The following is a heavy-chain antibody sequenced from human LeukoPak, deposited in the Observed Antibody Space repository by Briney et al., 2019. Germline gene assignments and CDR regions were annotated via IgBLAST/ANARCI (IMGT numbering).Heavy chain of an antibody. D-gene: IGHD1-26*01. CDR2: ISGSGGST. CDR1: GFTFSSYA. J-gene: IGHJ6*03. Sequence: PGGSLRLSCAVSGFTFSSYAMSWVRQAPGKGLEWVSAISGSGGSTYYADSVKGRFTISRDNAKNSLYLQMNSLRAEDTAVCYCARVGRGYYYYMDVWGKGTTVTVSS. V-gene: IGHV3-23*01. CDR3: ARVGRGYYYYMDV.